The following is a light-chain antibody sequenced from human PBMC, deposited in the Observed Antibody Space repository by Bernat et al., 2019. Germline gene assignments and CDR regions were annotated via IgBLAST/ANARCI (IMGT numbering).Light chain of an antibody. V-gene: IGKV2-28*01. CDR1: QSLRHSNGYKY. CDR2: LGS. Sequence: IVMTQSPLFLPVSPGEPASISCRSSQSLRHSNGYKYLVWYLQKPGQSPQLVIYLGSNRASGVPDRFSGSGSGTDFTLKISRVEAEDVGVYYCMQALQTPYTFGQGTKLEIK. CDR3: MQALQTPYT. J-gene: IGKJ2*01.